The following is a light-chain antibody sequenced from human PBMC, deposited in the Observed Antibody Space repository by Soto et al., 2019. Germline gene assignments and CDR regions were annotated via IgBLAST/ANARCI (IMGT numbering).Light chain of an antibody. CDR3: QHYKMYSPWT. J-gene: IGKJ1*01. CDR2: DAS. CDR1: QTISSW. Sequence: DIQMTQSPSTLSASVGAPVPITCRASQTISSWLAWYQQKPGKAPKLLIYDASNLESGVPSRFSGSGSGTEFTLTISSLQPDDFATYYCQHYKMYSPWTFGQGTKVDIK. V-gene: IGKV1-5*01.